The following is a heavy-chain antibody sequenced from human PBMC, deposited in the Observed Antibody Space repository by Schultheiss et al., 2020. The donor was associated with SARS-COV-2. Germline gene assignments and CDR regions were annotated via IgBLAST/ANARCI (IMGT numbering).Heavy chain of an antibody. CDR2: IKQDGSEK. V-gene: IGHV3-7*03. D-gene: IGHD2-2*01. Sequence: GGSLRLSCAASAFTFSHYYMSGVRQAPGKGLEWVANIKQDGSEKYYVDSVKGRFTISRDNSKNTLYLQMNSLRAEDTAVYYCARGGGQLLFGDYYYGMDVWGQGTTVTVSS. J-gene: IGHJ6*02. CDR1: AFTFSHYY. CDR3: ARGGGQLLFGDYYYGMDV.